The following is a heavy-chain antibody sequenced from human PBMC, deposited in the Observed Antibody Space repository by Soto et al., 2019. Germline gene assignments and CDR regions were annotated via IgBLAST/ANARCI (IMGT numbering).Heavy chain of an antibody. CDR1: SGSISSGGYS. Sequence: QLQLQESGSGLVKPSQTLSLTCAVSSGSISSGGYSWSWIRQSPGKGLEWIGYISHSGSTYYNPTLKGRVTITVDTSKSQVAMKLSSVTAADTAVYHCASGSHVPHYWGQGTLVTVSS. CDR2: ISHSGST. V-gene: IGHV4-30-2*06. CDR3: ASGSHVPHY. J-gene: IGHJ4*02. D-gene: IGHD6-6*01.